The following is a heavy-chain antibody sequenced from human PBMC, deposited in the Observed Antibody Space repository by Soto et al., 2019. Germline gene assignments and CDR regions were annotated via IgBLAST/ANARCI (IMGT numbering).Heavy chain of an antibody. Sequence: QVQLVQSGAEVKKPGASVKVSCKASGYTFTVYYMHWVRQTPGQGLEWMGWINPNSGGTNYAQKFQGWVTMTRDTSISTAYMELSRLRSDDTAVYYCARDGGYGDYYFDYWGQGTLVTVSS. V-gene: IGHV1-2*04. CDR2: INPNSGGT. CDR3: ARDGGYGDYYFDY. CDR1: GYTFTVYY. J-gene: IGHJ4*02. D-gene: IGHD4-17*01.